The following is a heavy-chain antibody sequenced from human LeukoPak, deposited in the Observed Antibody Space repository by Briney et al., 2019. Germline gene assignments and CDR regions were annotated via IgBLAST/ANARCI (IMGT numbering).Heavy chain of an antibody. J-gene: IGHJ4*02. V-gene: IGHV3-21*01. Sequence: GSLRLSCAASGFTFSSYSMNWVRQAPGKGLEWVSSISSSSSYIYYADSVKGRFTISRDNAKNSLYLQMNSLRAEDTAVYYCARSSRSYSSSWYVSYFDYWGQGTLVTVSS. CDR1: GFTFSSYS. CDR3: ARSSRSYSSSWYVSYFDY. CDR2: ISSSSSYI. D-gene: IGHD6-13*01.